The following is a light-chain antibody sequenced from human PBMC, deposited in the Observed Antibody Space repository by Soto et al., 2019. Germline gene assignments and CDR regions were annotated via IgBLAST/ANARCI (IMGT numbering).Light chain of an antibody. V-gene: IGLV2-11*01. J-gene: IGLJ1*01. CDR2: DVS. Sequence: QSVLTQPRSVSGSPGQSVAISCTGTSSDVVGYNYVSWYQQHPGKAPKLMIYDVSKRPSGVPDRFSGSKSGNTASLSISGLQAEDEADYYCCSYAGSPYGFGTGTKVTVL. CDR3: CSYAGSPYG. CDR1: SSDVVGYNY.